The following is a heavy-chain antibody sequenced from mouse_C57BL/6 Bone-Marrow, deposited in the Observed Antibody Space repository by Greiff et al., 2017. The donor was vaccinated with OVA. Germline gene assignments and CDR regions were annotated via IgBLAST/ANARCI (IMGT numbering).Heavy chain of an antibody. CDR2: IWSGGST. CDR3: ARKGVVGYYFDY. J-gene: IGHJ2*01. V-gene: IGHV2-2*01. Sequence: QVQLQQSGPGLVQPSQSLSITCTVSGFSLTSYGVHWVRQSPGKGLEWLGVIWSGGSTAYNAAFISRLSISKDNSKSQVFFKMNSLQADDTAIYYCARKGVVGYYFDYWGQGTTLTVSS. CDR1: GFSLTSYG. D-gene: IGHD1-1*01.